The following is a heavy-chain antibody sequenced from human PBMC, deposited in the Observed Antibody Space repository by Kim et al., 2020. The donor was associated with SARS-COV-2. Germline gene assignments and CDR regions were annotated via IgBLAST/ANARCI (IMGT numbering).Heavy chain of an antibody. D-gene: IGHD4-4*01. CDR2: IYQSGGT. J-gene: IGHJ4*02. Sequence: SETLSLTCDVSGASISSGSYSWSWIRQSPGQGLEWIASIYQSGGTHYTPSLKSRLSISMDRSRNRFSLTLTSVTAADTAVYYCARGPYRDYFDYWGQGTL. CDR3: ARGPYRDYFDY. V-gene: IGHV4-30-2*06. CDR1: GASISSGSYS.